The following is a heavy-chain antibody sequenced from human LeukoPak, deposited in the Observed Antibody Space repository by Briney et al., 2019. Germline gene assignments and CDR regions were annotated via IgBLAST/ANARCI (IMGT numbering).Heavy chain of an antibody. CDR2: ISTYNGNT. J-gene: IGHJ4*02. CDR1: GYTFTSYG. D-gene: IGHD5-12*01. CDR3: ARYQGYSGYDPVDY. Sequence: VASVKVSCKASGYTFTSYGISWVRQAPGQGLEWMGWISTYNGNTNYAQKVQGRVTMTTNTSTTTGYMELRSLSSDDTAVYYCARYQGYSGYDPVDYWGQGTLVTVSS. V-gene: IGHV1-18*01.